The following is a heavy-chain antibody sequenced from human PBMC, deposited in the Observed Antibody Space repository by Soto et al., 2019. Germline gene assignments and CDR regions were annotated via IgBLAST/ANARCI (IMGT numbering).Heavy chain of an antibody. Sequence: QVQLVQSGAEVKEPGSAVKVSCKAPADSFSSYGISWVRQAPGQGLEWMGGIIPIFGTTNYAEKFQGRVTMTTDTFTRTAYMELRNLRFDDTAVYYCARDTSNSFDYWGQGTLVTVSS. J-gene: IGHJ4*02. CDR3: ARDTSNSFDY. V-gene: IGHV1-69*06. CDR2: IIPIFGTT. CDR1: ADSFSSYG. D-gene: IGHD2-2*01.